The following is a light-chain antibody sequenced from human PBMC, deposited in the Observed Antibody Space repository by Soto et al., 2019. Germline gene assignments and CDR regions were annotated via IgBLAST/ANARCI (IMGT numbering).Light chain of an antibody. Sequence: ALRMTQSPSSFSASTGDRVTITCRASQGISSYLAWYQQKPGKAPKLLIYAAATLQRGAPSRFSASGSGTDFTLTISRLPSEDFATYYCQQYLSYPYTFGQGTKLEI. CDR1: QGISSY. CDR3: QQYLSYPYT. J-gene: IGKJ2*01. V-gene: IGKV1-8*01. CDR2: AAA.